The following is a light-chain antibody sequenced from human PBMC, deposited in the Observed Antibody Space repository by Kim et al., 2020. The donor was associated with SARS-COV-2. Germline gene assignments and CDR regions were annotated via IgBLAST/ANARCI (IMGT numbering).Light chain of an antibody. CDR1: KLGDKY. J-gene: IGLJ1*01. Sequence: SVSPGQTASITCSGDKLGDKYACWYQQKPGQSPVLVIYQDSKGPSGIPERFSGSNSGNTATLTISGTQAMDEADYYCQAWDSSTAVFGTGTKVTVL. V-gene: IGLV3-1*01. CDR2: QDS. CDR3: QAWDSSTAV.